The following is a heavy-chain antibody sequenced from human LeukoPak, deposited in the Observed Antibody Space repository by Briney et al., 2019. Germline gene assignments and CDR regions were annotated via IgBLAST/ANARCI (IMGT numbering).Heavy chain of an antibody. J-gene: IGHJ4*02. CDR1: VFTFSDYY. CDR2: ISSSGSTI. D-gene: IGHD2-2*01. V-gene: IGHV3-11*01. Sequence: GGSLRLSCVASVFTFSDYYMNWIRQAPGKGLEWGSYISSSGSTIYYADSVKGRFTISRESAKNSLYLQMNSLRADDTAVYYCAGGDNYARFDYWGQGTLVTVSS. CDR3: AGGDNYARFDY.